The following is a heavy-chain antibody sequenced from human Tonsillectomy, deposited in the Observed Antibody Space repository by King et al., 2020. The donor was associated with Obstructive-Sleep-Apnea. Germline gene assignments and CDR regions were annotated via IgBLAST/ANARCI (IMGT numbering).Heavy chain of an antibody. V-gene: IGHV1-2*02. D-gene: IGHD6-19*01. CDR2: ININSGGT. Sequence: VQLVESGAEVKKPGASVKVSCKAPGYTFTGYYMHCVRQAPGQGPEWMGWININSGGTNYAQKFQGRVTVTRDTSINTAYMELSVLRSDDTAVYYGARGGAVASTFWPNWFDPWGQGTPVTVSS. CDR1: GYTFTGYY. J-gene: IGHJ5*02. CDR3: ARGGAVASTFWPNWFDP.